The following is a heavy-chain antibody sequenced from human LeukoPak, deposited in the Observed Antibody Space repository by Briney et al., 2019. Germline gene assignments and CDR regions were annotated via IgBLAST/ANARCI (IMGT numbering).Heavy chain of an antibody. Sequence: PSETLSLTCTVSGYSVSSGYYWGWIRQSPGKGLEWIGIIYYSGSTYSNPSLRSRVTISVDTSKNQFSLKLSSVTAADTAVYYCASFYCSGGSCYQYYYYYMDVWGKGTTVTISS. CDR2: IYYSGST. CDR1: GYSVSSGYY. CDR3: ASFYCSGGSCYQYYYYYMDV. V-gene: IGHV4-38-2*02. D-gene: IGHD2-15*01. J-gene: IGHJ6*03.